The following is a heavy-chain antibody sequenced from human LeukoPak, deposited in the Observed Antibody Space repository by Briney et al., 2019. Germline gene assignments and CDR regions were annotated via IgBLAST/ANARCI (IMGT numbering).Heavy chain of an antibody. CDR2: IYTSGST. CDR1: GGSISSHY. CDR3: AGQLAAAGTAGLDF. Sequence: SETLSLTCTVSGGSISSHYWSWIRQPAGKGLEWIGRIYTSGSTNYNPSLKSRVTMSVDTSKNQFSLKLSSVTAADTAVYYCAGQLAAAGTAGLDFWGQGTLVTGSS. D-gene: IGHD6-13*01. V-gene: IGHV4-4*07. J-gene: IGHJ4*02.